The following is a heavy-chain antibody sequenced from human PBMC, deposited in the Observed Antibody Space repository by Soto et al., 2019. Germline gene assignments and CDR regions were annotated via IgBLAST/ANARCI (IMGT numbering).Heavy chain of an antibody. CDR1: CGSISSYY. Sequence: SETLSLTCTVSCGSISSYYWSWIRQPPGKGLEWIGYIYYSGSTNYNPSLKSRVTISVDTSKNQFSLKLSSVTAADTAVYYCAREPSWFDPWGQGTLVTVSS. CDR2: IYYSGST. J-gene: IGHJ5*02. V-gene: IGHV4-59*01. CDR3: AREPSWFDP.